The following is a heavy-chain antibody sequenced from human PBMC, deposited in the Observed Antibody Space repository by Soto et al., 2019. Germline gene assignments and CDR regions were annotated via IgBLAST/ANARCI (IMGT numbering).Heavy chain of an antibody. CDR2: IRQDGSEK. CDR1: EFTFSRYW. J-gene: IGHJ3*02. Sequence: GGSPRLSCAASEFTFSRYWMSWVRQAPGKGLEWVANIRQDGSEKYYVDSVKGRFTISRDNAKNSLYLQMNSLRAEDTAVYYCARERWLQLTDAFDIWGQGTMVTV. V-gene: IGHV3-7*04. CDR3: ARERWLQLTDAFDI. D-gene: IGHD5-12*01.